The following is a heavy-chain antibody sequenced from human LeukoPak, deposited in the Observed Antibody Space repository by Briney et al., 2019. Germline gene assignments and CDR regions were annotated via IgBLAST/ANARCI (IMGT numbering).Heavy chain of an antibody. D-gene: IGHD2-2*01. V-gene: IGHV6-1*01. Sequence: SQTLSLTCAISGDSVSSNSAAWNWIRQSPSRGLEWLGRTYYRSKWYNDYAVSVKSRITINPDTSKNQFSLQLSSVTPEDTAVYYCARDLETCSSTSCYDDAFDIWGQGTMVTVSS. J-gene: IGHJ3*02. CDR1: GDSVSSNSAA. CDR2: TYYRSKWYN. CDR3: ARDLETCSSTSCYDDAFDI.